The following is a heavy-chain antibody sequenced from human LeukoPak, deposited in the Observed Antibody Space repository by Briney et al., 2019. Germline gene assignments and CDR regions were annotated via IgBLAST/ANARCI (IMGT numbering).Heavy chain of an antibody. J-gene: IGHJ5*02. V-gene: IGHV1-18*01. CDR2: ISTSNGNT. D-gene: IGHD3-10*02. Sequence: GASVKVSCKASGYTFTTYGISWVRQAPGQGLEWMGWISTSNGNTNYAQKLQGRVTMTTDTSTSTAYMELWSLRSDDTAVYYCARSPHMFPAFNPWGQGTLVSVSS. CDR1: GYTFTTYG. CDR3: ARSPHMFPAFNP.